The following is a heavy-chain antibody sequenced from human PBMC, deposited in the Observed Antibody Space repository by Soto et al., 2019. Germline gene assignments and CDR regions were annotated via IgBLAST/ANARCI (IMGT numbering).Heavy chain of an antibody. CDR1: GGSFSGCY. CDR2: IYTTGST. CDR3: ARANRGRSLAFEV. J-gene: IGHJ3*01. D-gene: IGHD6-25*01. Sequence: SETLSLTCTVSGGSFSGCYWSWIRQPAGKGLEWIGRIYTTGSTNYNPSLKSRVTMSVDTSKNQFSLKLRSLTAADKAVYYCARANRGRSLAFEVWGKAPMVTVS. V-gene: IGHV4-4*07.